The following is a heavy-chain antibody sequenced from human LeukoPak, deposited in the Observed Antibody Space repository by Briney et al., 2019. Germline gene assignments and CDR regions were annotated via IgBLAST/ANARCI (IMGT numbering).Heavy chain of an antibody. V-gene: IGHV3-23*01. CDR3: AKGQDSYGHPFDY. CDR1: GFTFSIYA. CDR2: ISGSVDFT. D-gene: IGHD5-18*01. Sequence: GGSLRLSCAASGFTFSIYAMTWVRQAPGKGLEWLSSISGSVDFTSPADSVKGSFTISRDNSKNTVYLQMNSLRADDTAVYYCAKGQDSYGHPFDYWGQGTLVTVSS. J-gene: IGHJ4*02.